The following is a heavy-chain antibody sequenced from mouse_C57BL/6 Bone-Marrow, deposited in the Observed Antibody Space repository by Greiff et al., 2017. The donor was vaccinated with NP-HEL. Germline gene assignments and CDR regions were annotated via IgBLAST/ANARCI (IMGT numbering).Heavy chain of an antibody. CDR3: ARPPYDGYPWFAY. V-gene: IGHV1-55*01. D-gene: IGHD2-3*01. J-gene: IGHJ3*01. CDR1: GYTFTSYW. CDR2: IYPGSGST. Sequence: QVQLKQPGAELVKPGASVKMSCKASGYTFTSYWITWVKQRPGQGLEWIGDIYPGSGSTNYNEKFKSKATLTVDTSSSTAYMQLSILTSEDSAVYYCARPPYDGYPWFAYWGQGTLVTVSA.